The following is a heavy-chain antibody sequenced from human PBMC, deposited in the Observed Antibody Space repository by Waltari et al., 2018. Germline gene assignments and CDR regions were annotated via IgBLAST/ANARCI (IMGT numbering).Heavy chain of an antibody. CDR2: INSNGGRT. Sequence: DVQLVESGGGLVQPGGSLRLSCAASGFPFSTYALHWVRQAPGKGLEYVSAINSNGGRTYYANSVKGRFTVSRDNSKNTLYLQMGSLRAEDIAVYYCARDGSYFYYDYWGLGTLVTVSS. D-gene: IGHD3-10*01. J-gene: IGHJ4*02. CDR3: ARDGSYFYYDY. V-gene: IGHV3-64*01. CDR1: GFPFSTYA.